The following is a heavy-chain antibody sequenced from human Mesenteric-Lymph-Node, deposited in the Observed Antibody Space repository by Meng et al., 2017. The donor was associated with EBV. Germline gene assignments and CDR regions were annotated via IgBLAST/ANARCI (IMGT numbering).Heavy chain of an antibody. CDR2: ISGSGGST. Sequence: GQLVGAGGGLVQPGGSLRLFCAASGFTFSSYAMSWVRQAPGKGLEWVSAISGSGGSTYYADSVKGRFTISRDNSKNTLFLEMNSLRAEDTAVYYCARGMQVWSDFDYWGQGTLVTVSS. V-gene: IGHV3-23*04. CDR1: GFTFSSYA. CDR3: ARGMQVWSDFDY. D-gene: IGHD5-18*01. J-gene: IGHJ4*02.